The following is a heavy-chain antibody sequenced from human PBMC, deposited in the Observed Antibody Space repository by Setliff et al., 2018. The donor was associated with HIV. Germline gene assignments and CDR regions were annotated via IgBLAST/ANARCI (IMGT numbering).Heavy chain of an antibody. V-gene: IGHV3-23*01. CDR1: GIPFSNYV. Sequence: PGGSLRLSCAASGIPFSNYVMSWFRQPPGKGPEWISDISADGGSTYYADSVQGRFTVSRDNSKNTLYVQMNRLSAADTAIYYCASREPAGDWGQGTLVTVSS. CDR2: ISADGGST. J-gene: IGHJ4*02. CDR3: ASREPAGD. D-gene: IGHD1-26*01.